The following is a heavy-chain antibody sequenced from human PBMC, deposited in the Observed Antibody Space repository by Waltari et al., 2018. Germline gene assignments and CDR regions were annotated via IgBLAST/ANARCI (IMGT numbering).Heavy chain of an antibody. V-gene: IGHV4-59*11. J-gene: IGHJ3*02. CDR1: GGSISSHY. CDR3: AGGYDFGAFDI. CDR2: IYYSGST. Sequence: QVQLQESGPGLVKPSETLSLTCTVSGGSISSHYWSWIRQPPGKGLEWIGYIYYSGSTNYNPSLKSRVTISVDTSKNQFSLKLSSVTAADTAVYYCAGGYDFGAFDIWGQGTMVTVSS. D-gene: IGHD5-12*01.